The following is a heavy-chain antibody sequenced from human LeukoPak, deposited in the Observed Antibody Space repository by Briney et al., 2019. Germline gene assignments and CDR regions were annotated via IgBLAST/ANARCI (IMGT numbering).Heavy chain of an antibody. D-gene: IGHD1-26*01. V-gene: IGHV4-39*01. CDR2: IYSSVST. CDR1: GGSISSNAYY. CDR3: AYSGSYXHLGY. J-gene: IGHJ4*02. Sequence: PSETLSLTCTVSGGSISSNAYYWAWIRQPPGKGLEWIGSIYSSVSTYYNPSLKSRVTISVDTSKNQFSLRLSSVTAADTALYYCAYSGSYXHLGYWGQGIPVTVSS.